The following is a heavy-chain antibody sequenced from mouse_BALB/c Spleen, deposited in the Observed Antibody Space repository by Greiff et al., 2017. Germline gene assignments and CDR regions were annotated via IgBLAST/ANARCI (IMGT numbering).Heavy chain of an antibody. J-gene: IGHJ2*01. CDR3: ARGSPDYYGSSYNYFDY. D-gene: IGHD1-1*01. Sequence: VQLQQSGAELVKPGASVKLSCTASGFNIKDTYVHWVKQRPEQGLEWIGRIDPANGNTKYDPKFQGKATITADTSSNTAYLQLSSLTSEDTAVYYCARGSPDYYGSSYNYFDYWGQGTTLTVSS. CDR1: GFNIKDTY. V-gene: IGHV14-3*02. CDR2: IDPANGNT.